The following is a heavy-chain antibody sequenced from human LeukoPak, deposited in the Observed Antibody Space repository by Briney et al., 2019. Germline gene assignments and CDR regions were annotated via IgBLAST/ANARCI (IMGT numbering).Heavy chain of an antibody. D-gene: IGHD2-15*01. J-gene: IGHJ5*02. CDR2: IIPILGIE. CDR1: GGTFSSYA. CDR3: ARERDDIVVVVAATGNWFDP. Sequence: SVKVSCKASGGTFSSYAISWVRQAPGQGRKWMGRIIPILGIENYAQKFQGRVTITADKSTGTAYMELSSLRSEDTAVYYCARERDDIVVVVAATGNWFDPWGQGTLVTVSS. V-gene: IGHV1-69*04.